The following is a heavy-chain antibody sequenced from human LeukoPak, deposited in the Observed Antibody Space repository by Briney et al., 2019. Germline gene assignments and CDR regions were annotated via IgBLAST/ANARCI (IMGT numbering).Heavy chain of an antibody. D-gene: IGHD4-17*01. V-gene: IGHV3-7*03. J-gene: IGHJ4*02. Sequence: GGSLRLSCAASGFTFSSYWMDWVRQVPGKGLEWVANIKQDGIEKYFVGSVKGRFAISRDNAKNSLYLQMNSLRAEDTAVYYCARVGTVTSVAFDYWGQGTLVTVSS. CDR3: ARVGTVTSVAFDY. CDR2: IKQDGIEK. CDR1: GFTFSSYW.